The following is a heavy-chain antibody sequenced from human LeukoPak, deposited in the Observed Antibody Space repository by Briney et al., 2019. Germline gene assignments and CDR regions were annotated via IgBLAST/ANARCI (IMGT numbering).Heavy chain of an antibody. CDR3: ARHQSGSYPPYSMDG. V-gene: IGHV4-39*01. D-gene: IGHD1-26*01. CDR1: GGSISSSSYY. Sequence: PSETLTLPCTVSGGSISSSSYYWGWIRQPPGKGLEWIRSMFYSGSTYYNLSLKCRVTTSVDTSKNHFSLKLSSVPAADTAVYYGARHQSGSYPPYSMDGWGKGTTVTVSS. CDR2: MFYSGST. J-gene: IGHJ6*03.